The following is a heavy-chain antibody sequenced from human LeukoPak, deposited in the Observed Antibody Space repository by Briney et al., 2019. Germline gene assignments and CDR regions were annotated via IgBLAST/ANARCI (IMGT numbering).Heavy chain of an antibody. D-gene: IGHD3-10*01. V-gene: IGHV3-30*18. CDR2: ISYDGSNK. J-gene: IGHJ4*02. CDR1: GFSFSSYG. CDR3: AKGCLGGSGD. Sequence: GGSLRLSCAASGFSFSSYGKHWVWNAPPTGQGRVGVISYDGSNKYYADSVKGRFTISRDNSKNTLYLQMNSLRAVDTAVYYCAKGCLGGSGDWGQGTLVTVSS.